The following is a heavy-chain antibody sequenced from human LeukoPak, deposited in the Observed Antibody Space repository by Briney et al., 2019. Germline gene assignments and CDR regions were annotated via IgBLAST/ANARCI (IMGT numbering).Heavy chain of an antibody. CDR3: ARVGYCSSTSCTYSSGWRFDY. D-gene: IGHD2-2*01. J-gene: IGHJ4*02. CDR1: GGSFSGYY. V-gene: IGHV4-34*01. CDR2: INHSGST. Sequence: SETLSLTCAVYGGSFSGYYWSWIRQPPGKGLEWIGGINHSGSTNYNPSLKSRVTISVDTSKNQFSLKLSSVTAADTAVYYCARVGYCSSTSCTYSSGWRFDYWGQGTLVTVSS.